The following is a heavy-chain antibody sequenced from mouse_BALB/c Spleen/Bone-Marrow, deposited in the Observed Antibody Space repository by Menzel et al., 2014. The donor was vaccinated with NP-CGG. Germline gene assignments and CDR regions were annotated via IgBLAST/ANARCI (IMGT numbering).Heavy chain of an antibody. J-gene: IGHJ4*01. D-gene: IGHD1-1*01. CDR1: GFTFSSYG. V-gene: IGHV5-6*01. CDR2: ISSGGSYT. Sequence: EVHLVESGGDLVKPGGSLKLSCAASGFTFSSYGMSWVRQTPDKRLGWVATISSGGSYTYYPDSVKGRFTISRDNAKNTLYLQMSSLKSEDTAMYYCASGNYYAMDYWGQGTSVTVSS. CDR3: ASGNYYAMDY.